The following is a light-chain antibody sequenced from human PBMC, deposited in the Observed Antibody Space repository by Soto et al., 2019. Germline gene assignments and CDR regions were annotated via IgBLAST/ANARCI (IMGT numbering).Light chain of an antibody. CDR3: KQYNSYSWT. Sequence: QITQSPSTLSASVRDRVTITFRSSQSISSWLAWYQQKPGKAPKLLIYKASSLESGVPSRFSGSGSGTEFTLTISSLQPDDFATYSCKQYNSYSWTFGKGTKVDIK. J-gene: IGKJ1*01. CDR1: QSISSW. V-gene: IGKV1-5*03. CDR2: KAS.